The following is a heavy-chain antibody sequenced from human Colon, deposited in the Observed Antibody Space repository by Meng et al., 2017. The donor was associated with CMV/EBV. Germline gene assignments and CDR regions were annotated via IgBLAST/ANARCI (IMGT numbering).Heavy chain of an antibody. J-gene: IGHJ5*01. CDR1: GGSITDSYAY. Sequence: SETLSLTCTVSGGSITDSYAYWAWIRQSPGKGLEWIAEIYFSGATHYNPSLKSRVTTSVDTSKNQFSLRVNSVTAADTAVYYCARASFSTPIVGALGSWGQGTLVTVSS. V-gene: IGHV4-39*07. CDR2: IYFSGAT. CDR3: ARASFSTPIVGALGS. D-gene: IGHD1-26*01.